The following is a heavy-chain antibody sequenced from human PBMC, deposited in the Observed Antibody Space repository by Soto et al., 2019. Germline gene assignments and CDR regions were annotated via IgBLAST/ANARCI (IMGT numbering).Heavy chain of an antibody. CDR3: ARDRWYDYVWGSYRFDY. Sequence: ASVKVSCKASGYTFTSYGISWVRQAPGQGLEWMGWISAYNGNTNYAQKLQGRVTMTTDTSTSTAYMELRSLRSDDTAVYYCARDRWYDYVWGSYRFDYWGQGTLVTVSS. V-gene: IGHV1-18*01. D-gene: IGHD3-16*02. CDR1: GYTFTSYG. J-gene: IGHJ4*02. CDR2: ISAYNGNT.